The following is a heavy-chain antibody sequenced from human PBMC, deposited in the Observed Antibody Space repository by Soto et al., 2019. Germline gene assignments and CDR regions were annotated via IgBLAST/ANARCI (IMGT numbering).Heavy chain of an antibody. Sequence: ESGGGLVQPGRSLRLSCAASGFTFDDYAMHWVRQAPGKGLEWVSGISWNSGSIGYADSVKGRFTISRDNAKNSLYLQMNSLRAEDTALYYCAKPQHDYGDYEPFDYWGQGTLVTVSS. CDR2: ISWNSGSI. D-gene: IGHD4-17*01. V-gene: IGHV3-9*01. CDR1: GFTFDDYA. J-gene: IGHJ4*02. CDR3: AKPQHDYGDYEPFDY.